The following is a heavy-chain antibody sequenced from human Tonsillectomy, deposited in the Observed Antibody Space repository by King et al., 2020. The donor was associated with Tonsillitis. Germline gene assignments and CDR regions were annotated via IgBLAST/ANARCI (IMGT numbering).Heavy chain of an antibody. D-gene: IGHD3-22*01. CDR2: ISSSSSAI. V-gene: IGHV3-48*01. J-gene: IGHJ5*02. CDR3: AGKNTMIVGDWFDP. Sequence: VQLVESGGGLVQPGGSLTPSCVASGFTFSSYSMNWVRQAPGKGLEWVSYISSSSSAIYYAYSVRGRFTVSRDNAKNSLYLQMNSLRAEDTAVYYCAGKNTMIVGDWFDPWGQGTLVTVSS. CDR1: GFTFSSYS.